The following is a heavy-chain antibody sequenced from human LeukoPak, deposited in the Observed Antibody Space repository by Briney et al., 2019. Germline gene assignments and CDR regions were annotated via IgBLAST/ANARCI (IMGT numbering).Heavy chain of an antibody. V-gene: IGHV1-69*05. CDR3: ARVMGIAAAGTVQYYFDY. D-gene: IGHD6-13*01. J-gene: IGHJ4*02. CDR2: IIPIFGTA. CDR1: GGTFSSYA. Sequence: SVKVSCTASGGTFSSYAISWVRQAPGQGLEWMGRIIPIFGTAHYAQKFQGRVTTTTDESTRTAYMELSSLRSEDTAVYYCARVMGIAAAGTVQYYFDYWGQGTLVTVSS.